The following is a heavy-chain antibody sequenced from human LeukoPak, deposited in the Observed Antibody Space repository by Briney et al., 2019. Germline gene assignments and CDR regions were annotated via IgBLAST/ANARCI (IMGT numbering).Heavy chain of an antibody. CDR2: ISAYNGNT. J-gene: IGHJ3*02. D-gene: IGHD1-7*01. Sequence: ASVKVSCKASGYTFTSYGISWVRQAPGQGLEWMGWISAYNGNTNYAQKLQGRVTMTTDTSTSTAYMELRSLRSDDTAVYYCARVRTGTTSAAFDIWGQGIMVTVSS. CDR3: ARVRTGTTSAAFDI. CDR1: GYTFTSYG. V-gene: IGHV1-18*01.